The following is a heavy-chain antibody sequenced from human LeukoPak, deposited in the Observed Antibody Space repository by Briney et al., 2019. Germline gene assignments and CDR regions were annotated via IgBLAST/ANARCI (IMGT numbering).Heavy chain of an antibody. CDR1: GFTFSSFA. Sequence: GGSLRLSCAASGFTFSSFAVSWVRQAPRKGLEWVSTITGSGTAHYADSLRGRSTISRDNPKNMVYLEIVSLRVEDTAMYYCARDSSSSDYWGQGTLVTVSS. CDR3: ARDSSSSDY. CDR2: ITGSGTA. V-gene: IGHV3-23*01. D-gene: IGHD6-6*01. J-gene: IGHJ4*02.